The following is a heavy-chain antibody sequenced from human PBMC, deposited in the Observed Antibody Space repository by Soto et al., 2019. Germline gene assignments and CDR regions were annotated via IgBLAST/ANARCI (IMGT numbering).Heavy chain of an antibody. D-gene: IGHD2-2*01. CDR2: ISKSDYT. V-gene: IGHV3-21*01. Sequence: VGSLRLSCTVSGFAFNNYGINWVRQAPGKGLEWVSSISKSDYTYYSDSVKGRFTISRDNAKNSVSLQMNTLRVEDTAVYYCAREDSIIIPAVSDFWGQGTLVTVSS. J-gene: IGHJ4*02. CDR1: GFAFNNYG. CDR3: AREDSIIIPAVSDF.